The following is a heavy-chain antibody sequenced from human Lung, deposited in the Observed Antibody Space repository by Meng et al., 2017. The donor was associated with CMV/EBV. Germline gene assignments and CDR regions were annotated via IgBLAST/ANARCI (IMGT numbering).Heavy chain of an antibody. CDR1: GVSISSNIR. CDR2: IDDSGST. Sequence: LEGPGPGLVKPSGTLSLTCGVSGVSISSNIRWTWVRQPPGKGLEWIGDIDDSGSTNYNPSLNSRISISLDKSKNHFSLKVNSVTAADTAVYYCARGKQDAWELLAYWGQGALVTVSS. V-gene: IGHV4-4*02. CDR3: ARGKQDAWELLAY. D-gene: IGHD1-26*01. J-gene: IGHJ4*02.